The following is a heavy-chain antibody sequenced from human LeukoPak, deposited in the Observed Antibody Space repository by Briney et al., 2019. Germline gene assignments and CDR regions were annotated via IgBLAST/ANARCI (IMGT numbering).Heavy chain of an antibody. CDR3: ARVGGFYDYWSAYPYYFDY. Sequence: PSETLSLTCAVYGGSFSGYYWSWIRQPPGKGLEWIGEINHSGSTNYNPSLKSRVTISVDTSRTQFSLRLRSVTAADSAVYYCARVGGFYDYWSAYPYYFDYWGPGTLVTVSS. CDR2: INHSGST. V-gene: IGHV4-34*01. J-gene: IGHJ4*02. CDR1: GGSFSGYY. D-gene: IGHD3-3*01.